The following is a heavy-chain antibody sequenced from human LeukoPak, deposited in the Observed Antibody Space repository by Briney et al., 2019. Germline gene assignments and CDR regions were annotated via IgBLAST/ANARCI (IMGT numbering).Heavy chain of an antibody. V-gene: IGHV1-8*01. CDR3: ARGRRRDGYYFDY. J-gene: IGHJ4*02. CDR1: GNTFTTYD. D-gene: IGHD5-24*01. Sequence: ASVKVSCKASGNTFTTYDINWVRQATGQGLEWMGWMNPNSDNTGYAQKFQGRVTMTRNTSISTAYMELSSLRSEDTAVYYCARGRRRDGYYFDYWGREPWSPSPQ. CDR2: MNPNSDNT.